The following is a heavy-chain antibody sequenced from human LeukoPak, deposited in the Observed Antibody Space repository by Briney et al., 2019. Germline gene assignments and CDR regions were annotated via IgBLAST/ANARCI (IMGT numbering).Heavy chain of an antibody. CDR1: GGSVSSGSYY. CDR2: IYYSGST. CDR3: ARAWGYYYYYMDV. Sequence: MASETLSLTCTVSGGSVSSGSYYWSWIRQTPGKGLEWIGYIYYSGSTNYNPSLKSRVTISVDTSKNQFSLKLSSVTAADTAVYYCARAWGYYYYYMDVWGKGTTVTISS. J-gene: IGHJ6*03. D-gene: IGHD3-16*01. V-gene: IGHV4-61*01.